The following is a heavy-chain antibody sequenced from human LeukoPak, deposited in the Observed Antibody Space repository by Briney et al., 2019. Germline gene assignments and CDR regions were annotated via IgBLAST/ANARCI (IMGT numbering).Heavy chain of an antibody. Sequence: SETLSLTCAVSGGSISSGGYSWSWIRQPPGKGLEWIGYIFHSGSTHNNPSLKSRVTISVDRSKNQFSLNLNSVTAADTAVYYCARDTGELYYGMDVWGQGTTVTVSS. CDR1: GGSISSGGYS. D-gene: IGHD3-10*01. CDR3: ARDTGELYYGMDV. V-gene: IGHV4-30-2*01. J-gene: IGHJ6*02. CDR2: IFHSGST.